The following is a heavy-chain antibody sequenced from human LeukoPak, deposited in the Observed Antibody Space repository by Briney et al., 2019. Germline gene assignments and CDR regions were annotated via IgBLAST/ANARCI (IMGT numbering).Heavy chain of an antibody. D-gene: IGHD3-22*01. CDR1: GYTLTELS. Sequence: ASVKVSCKVSGYTLTELSMHWVRQAPGKGLEWMGGFDPEDGETIYAQKFQGRVTMTEDTSTDTAYMELSSLRSEDTAVYYCATGRVHYYDSSGPPSNWYFDLWGRGTLVTVSS. V-gene: IGHV1-24*01. J-gene: IGHJ2*01. CDR3: ATGRVHYYDSSGPPSNWYFDL. CDR2: FDPEDGET.